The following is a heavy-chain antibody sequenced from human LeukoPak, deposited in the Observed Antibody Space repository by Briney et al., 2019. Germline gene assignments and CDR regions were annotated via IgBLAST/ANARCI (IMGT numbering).Heavy chain of an antibody. CDR1: GSTFSDYY. CDR2: ISSSGATI. CDR3: ARPEVVAGTYYYYYYMDV. J-gene: IGHJ6*03. D-gene: IGHD2-15*01. V-gene: IGHV3-11*01. Sequence: GGSLRLSCAASGSTFSDYYMSWIRQAPGKGLEWVSYISSSGATIYYADSVKGRFTISRDNAKNSLYLQMNSLRDEDTARYYCARPEVVAGTYYYYYYMDVWGNGTTVTVSS.